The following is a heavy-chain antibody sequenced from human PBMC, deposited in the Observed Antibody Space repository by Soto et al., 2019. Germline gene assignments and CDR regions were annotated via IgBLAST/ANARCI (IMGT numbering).Heavy chain of an antibody. V-gene: IGHV3-73*02. Sequence: EVQLVESGGGLVQPGGSLKLSCAASGFTFSGSAMHWVRQASGKGLEWVGRIRSKANSYATAYAASVKGRFTISRDDSKNTAYLQMNSLKTEDTAVYYCTRLMTTVTTVDYWGQGTLVTVSS. CDR3: TRLMTTVTTVDY. CDR2: IRSKANSYAT. CDR1: GFTFSGSA. D-gene: IGHD4-17*01. J-gene: IGHJ4*02.